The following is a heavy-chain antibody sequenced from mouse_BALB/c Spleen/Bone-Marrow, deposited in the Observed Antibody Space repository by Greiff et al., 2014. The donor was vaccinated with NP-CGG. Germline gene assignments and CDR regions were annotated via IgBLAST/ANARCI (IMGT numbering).Heavy chain of an antibody. Sequence: EVQLVESGGDLVKPGGSLKLSCAASGFTFSNYGMSWVRQIPDKRLEWVATISSGGTYTFYPDSVKGRFTTSRDNTKNTLTLQMTSLKSEDTAMYYCARRRDYDYFDYWGQGTTLTVSS. CDR3: ARRRDYDYFDY. CDR1: GFTFSNYG. D-gene: IGHD2-4*01. V-gene: IGHV5-6*01. CDR2: ISSGGTYT. J-gene: IGHJ2*01.